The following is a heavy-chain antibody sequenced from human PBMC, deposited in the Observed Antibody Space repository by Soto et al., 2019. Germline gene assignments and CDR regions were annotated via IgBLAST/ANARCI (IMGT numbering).Heavy chain of an antibody. J-gene: IGHJ4*02. Sequence: GGSLRLSCAASGFTFSDRYMDWVRQAPGKGLEWVGRTKNKANSYTTEYAASVKGRFTIARDDSRNSVYLQMNSLKTDDTAVYYCTIEGAYPGPDFDYWGQGTLVTVSS. CDR2: TKNKANSYTT. CDR1: GFTFSDRY. CDR3: TIEGAYPGPDFDY. D-gene: IGHD3-16*01. V-gene: IGHV3-72*01.